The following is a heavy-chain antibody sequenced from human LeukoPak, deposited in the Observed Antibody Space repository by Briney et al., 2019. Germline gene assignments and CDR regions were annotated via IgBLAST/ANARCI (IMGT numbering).Heavy chain of an antibody. J-gene: IGHJ4*02. CDR1: GFTFSSYA. V-gene: IGHV3-23*01. CDR2: VSESGVTT. CDR3: ATRYSSFLGTGWFVFDY. Sequence: LGGSLRLSCAASGFTFSSYAMNWVRQALGKGPEWVAAVSESGVTTYYADSVKGRFAISRDNSKNKVYLQMSSPRDDDTAVYYCATRYSSFLGTGWFVFDYWGQGTLVTVSS. D-gene: IGHD6-6*01.